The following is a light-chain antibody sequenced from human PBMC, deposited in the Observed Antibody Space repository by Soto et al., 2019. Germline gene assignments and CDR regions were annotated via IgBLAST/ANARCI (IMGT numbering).Light chain of an antibody. CDR1: QSISSW. V-gene: IGKV1-5*01. CDR2: DAS. J-gene: IGKJ1*01. Sequence: DIQSTRSPATLCGAGVDRVSITCRASQSISSWLAWYQQKPGKAPKLLIYDASSLESGVPSRFSGSGSGTEFTLTISSLQPDDLATYYCQQYNSYSRSWTFGQGTKVDI. CDR3: QQYNSYSRSWT.